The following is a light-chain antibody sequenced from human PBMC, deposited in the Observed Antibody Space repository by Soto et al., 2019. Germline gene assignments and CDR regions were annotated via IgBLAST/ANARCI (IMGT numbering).Light chain of an antibody. CDR2: GNT. J-gene: IGLJ1*01. CDR3: QSYDSSLSGSSV. V-gene: IGLV2-14*03. Sequence: QSVLTQPASVSGSPGQSITISCTATSSDVGSFNYVSWYQHHPGKAPKLLIYGNTNRPSGVPDRFSGSRSGTSASLAITGLQAEDDGDYYCQSYDSSLSGSSVFGTGTKLTVL. CDR1: SSDVGSFNY.